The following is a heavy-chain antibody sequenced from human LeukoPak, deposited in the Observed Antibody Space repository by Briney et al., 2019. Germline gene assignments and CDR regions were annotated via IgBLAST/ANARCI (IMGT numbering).Heavy chain of an antibody. V-gene: IGHV3-7*05. J-gene: IGHJ4*02. CDR3: ARDGIDH. CDR1: GFTFRCYW. Sequence: GGSLRLSCVASGFTFRCYWMSWVRQAPGKGLEWVANIKPDGSDKYYVDSVKGRFTISRDDAKNSVYLQMNSLRVEDTAVYYCARDGIDHWGQGTLVTVSS. CDR2: IKPDGSDK.